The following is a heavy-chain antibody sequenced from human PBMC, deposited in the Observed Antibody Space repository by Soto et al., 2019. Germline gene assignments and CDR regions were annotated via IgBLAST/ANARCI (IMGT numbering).Heavy chain of an antibody. CDR1: GGSISSYY. Sequence: SETLSLTCTVSGGSISSYYWSWIRQPPGKGLEWIGYIYYSGSTNYNPSLKSRVTISVDTSKNQFSLKLSSVTAADTTVYYCARHFTGDREYYYYMDVWGKGTTVTVSS. CDR2: IYYSGST. D-gene: IGHD7-27*01. V-gene: IGHV4-59*08. J-gene: IGHJ6*03. CDR3: ARHFTGDREYYYYMDV.